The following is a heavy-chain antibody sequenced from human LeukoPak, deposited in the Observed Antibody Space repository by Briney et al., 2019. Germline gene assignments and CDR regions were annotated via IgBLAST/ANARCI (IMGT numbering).Heavy chain of an antibody. CDR1: GYTFTSNY. Sequence: ASVKVSCKAFGYTFTSNYMHWVRQAPGQGPEWMGVISPSGGSTTYAQKFQGRVTLTRDMSTSTDYLELSSLRSEDTAVYYCAREGRRPPYYYYYMDVWGKGTTVTISS. CDR3: AREGRRPPYYYYYMDV. V-gene: IGHV1-46*01. J-gene: IGHJ6*03. CDR2: ISPSGGST.